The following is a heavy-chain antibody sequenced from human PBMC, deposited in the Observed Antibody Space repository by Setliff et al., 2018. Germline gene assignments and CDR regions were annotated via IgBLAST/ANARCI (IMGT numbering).Heavy chain of an antibody. Sequence: ASVKVSCKASGYTFINYEINWVRQATGQGLEWMGGMNPNNGNTGYAQKFQGRVTMTRDTSIDTAYLDLSRLRSDDTAVYYWSRERSRRHCYGGSCDFYYYGLDVWGQGTTVTVSS. J-gene: IGHJ6*02. V-gene: IGHV1-8*02. CDR1: GYTFINYE. D-gene: IGHD2-15*01. CDR2: MNPNNGNT. CDR3: SRERSRRHCYGGSCDFYYYGLDV.